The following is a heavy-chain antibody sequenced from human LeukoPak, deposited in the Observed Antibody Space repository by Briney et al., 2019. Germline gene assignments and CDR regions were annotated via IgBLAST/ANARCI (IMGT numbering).Heavy chain of an antibody. J-gene: IGHJ5*02. D-gene: IGHD2-2*01. V-gene: IGHV4-61*02. CDR2: IYTSGST. CDR3: ARLVRSDIVVVPAAINWFDP. CDR1: GGSISSGSYY. Sequence: SETLSLTCTVSGGSISSGSYYWSWIRQPAGKGLEWIGRIYTSGSTNYNPSLKGRVTISVDTSKNQFSLKLSSVTAADTAVYYCARLVRSDIVVVPAAINWFDPWGQGTLVTVSS.